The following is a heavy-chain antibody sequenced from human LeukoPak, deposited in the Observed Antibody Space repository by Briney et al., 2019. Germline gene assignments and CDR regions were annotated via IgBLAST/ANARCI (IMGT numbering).Heavy chain of an antibody. CDR1: GGSISSGDSY. J-gene: IGHJ3*01. V-gene: IGHV4-31*03. CDR2: IYYSGAT. Sequence: SQTLSLTCTVSGGSISSGDSYWSWIRQLPGKGLEWIGYIYYSGATYYNPSLKSRLTISVDTSKNQFSLRLSSVTAADTAVYYCARNGYCSGGSCYSNNAFDVWGQGTMVTVSS. CDR3: ARNGYCSGGSCYSNNAFDV. D-gene: IGHD2-15*01.